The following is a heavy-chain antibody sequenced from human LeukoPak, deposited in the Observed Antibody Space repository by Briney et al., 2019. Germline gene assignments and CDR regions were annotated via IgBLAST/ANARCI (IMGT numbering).Heavy chain of an antibody. Sequence: PSETLSLTCTVSGGSISSSGYYWGWIRQPPGKGLEWIGIIYYSGTTYYNPSLKSRVTISVDTSKNQFSLKLSSVTAADTAVYSCASLPLGGAFDIWGQGTMVTVSS. CDR2: IYYSGTT. CDR3: ASLPLGGAFDI. J-gene: IGHJ3*02. V-gene: IGHV4-39*01. CDR1: GGSISSSGYY. D-gene: IGHD3-16*01.